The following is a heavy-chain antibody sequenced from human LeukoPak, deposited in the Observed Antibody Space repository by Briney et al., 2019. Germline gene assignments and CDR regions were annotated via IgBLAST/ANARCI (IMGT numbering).Heavy chain of an antibody. V-gene: IGHV3-7*01. Sequence: GGSLRLSCAASGFSFSSYWMSWVRQAPGKGLEWVANIKQGGSEKYYVDSVKGRFTISRDNAKNSLFLQMNSLRAEDTAVYYCARGDDFWSGDDAFDIWGQGTMVTVSS. D-gene: IGHD3-3*01. CDR2: IKQGGSEK. CDR1: GFSFSSYW. J-gene: IGHJ3*02. CDR3: ARGDDFWSGDDAFDI.